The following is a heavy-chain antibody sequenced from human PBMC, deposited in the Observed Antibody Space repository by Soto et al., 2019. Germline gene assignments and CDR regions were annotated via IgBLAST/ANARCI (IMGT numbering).Heavy chain of an antibody. D-gene: IGHD3-22*01. V-gene: IGHV1-69*01. CDR2: IIPLFGTT. J-gene: IGHJ3*02. Sequence: QVQLVQSGAEVRKPGSSVKVSCKASGGTFNNYAISWVRQAPGQGLEWMGGIIPLFGTTNYAQKFQGRVTITADESTSTAYMELSSLRSEYTAFYYCARPRSHYYDRSAERAFAIWGQGTMVTVSS. CDR3: ARPRSHYYDRSAERAFAI. CDR1: GGTFNNYA.